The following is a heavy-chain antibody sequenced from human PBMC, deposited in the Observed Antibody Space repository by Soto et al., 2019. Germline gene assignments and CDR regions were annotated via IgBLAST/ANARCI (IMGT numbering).Heavy chain of an antibody. CDR3: ARAQNPPIYCSGCSCPNDY. CDR1: GFTFSDYY. Sequence: GGSLRLSCAASGFTFSDYYMSWIRQAPGKGLEWVSYISSSGSTIYYADSVKGRFTISRDNAKNSLYLQMNSLRAEDTAVYYCARAQNPPIYCSGCSCPNDYWGQGTLVTVSS. D-gene: IGHD2-15*01. V-gene: IGHV3-11*01. CDR2: ISSSGSTI. J-gene: IGHJ4*02.